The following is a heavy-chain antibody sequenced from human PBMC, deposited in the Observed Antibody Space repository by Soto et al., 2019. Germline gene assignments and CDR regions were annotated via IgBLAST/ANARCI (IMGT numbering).Heavy chain of an antibody. CDR3: ARSAGGYLDV. CDR1: GYTFTGYN. D-gene: IGHD5-18*01. J-gene: IGHJ6*04. V-gene: IGHV1-2*04. CDR2: INPKNGGT. Sequence: QVHLVQSGAEVTQPGASVKVSCTTSGYTFTGYNLHWVRQAPGQGLEWMGWINPKNGGTNRAQKFQGWVTMTRDASSSTVYMELIRLKSNDTAVYYCARSAGGYLDVWGNGTTVTVSS.